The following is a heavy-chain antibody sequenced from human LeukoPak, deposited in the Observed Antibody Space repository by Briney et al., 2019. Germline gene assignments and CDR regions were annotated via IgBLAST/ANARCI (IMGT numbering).Heavy chain of an antibody. J-gene: IGHJ4*02. V-gene: IGHV6-1*01. D-gene: IGHD3-3*02. CDR3: ARSISSGGFRLDH. CDR1: GDSVSSNTAA. CDR2: TYYRSKWYN. Sequence: SQTLSLTCAISGDSVSSNTAAWNWIRQSPSRGLEWLGRTYYRSKWYNDYAVSVKSRITINPDTSKNQFSLQLYSVTPEDTAVYYCARSISSGGFRLDHWGQGTLATVPS.